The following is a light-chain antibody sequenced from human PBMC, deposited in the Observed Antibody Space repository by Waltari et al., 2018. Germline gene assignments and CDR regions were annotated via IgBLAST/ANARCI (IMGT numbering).Light chain of an antibody. Sequence: EMVLTQSPGTLSLSPGERATLSCRASQSVSSNYLAWYQQKPGQPPRLLIYELSSRATGIPDRFSGSGSGTDFTLTISRLEPEDFALYYCQQYSSSPASFGQGTKLEIK. CDR1: QSVSSNY. CDR3: QQYSSSPAS. CDR2: ELS. V-gene: IGKV3-20*01. J-gene: IGKJ2*03.